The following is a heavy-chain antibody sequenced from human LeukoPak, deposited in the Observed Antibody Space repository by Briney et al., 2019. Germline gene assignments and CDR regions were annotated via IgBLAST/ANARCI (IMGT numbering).Heavy chain of an antibody. V-gene: IGHV4-59*01. CDR1: GGSINSYY. CDR3: ARTTEGYAGGPGYSYYYYMDV. J-gene: IGHJ6*03. Sequence: SETLSLTCTVSGGSINSYYWSWIPQPPGKGLEWIGYIYFSGSTNYNPSLKSRVTISLDTSKNQFSLKLRSVTAADTAVYYCARTTEGYAGGPGYSYYYYMDVWGKGTTVTISS. CDR2: IYFSGST. D-gene: IGHD5-12*01.